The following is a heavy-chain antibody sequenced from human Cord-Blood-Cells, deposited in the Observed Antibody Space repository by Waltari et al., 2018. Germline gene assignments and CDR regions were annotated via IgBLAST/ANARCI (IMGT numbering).Heavy chain of an antibody. V-gene: IGHV1-46*01. CDR3: ARGPAAGRFRELYYFDY. CDR2: INPSGGST. D-gene: IGHD3-10*01. J-gene: IGHJ4*02. CDR1: GYTFTSYY. Sequence: QVQLVQSGAEVKKPGASVKVSCKASGYTFTSYYMHWVRQATGQGIEWMGIINPSGGSTSYAQKFQGRVTMTRDTSTSTVYMELSSLRSEDTAVYYCARGPAAGRFRELYYFDYWGQGTLVTVSS.